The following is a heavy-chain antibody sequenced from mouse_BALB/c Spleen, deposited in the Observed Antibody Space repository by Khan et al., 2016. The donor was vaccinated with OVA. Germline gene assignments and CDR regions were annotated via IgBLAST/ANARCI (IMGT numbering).Heavy chain of an antibody. CDR3: ARKDYYDYDPFPY. V-gene: IGHV3-2*02. D-gene: IGHD2-4*01. CDR2: INYSGNT. Sequence: EVQLVESGPGLVKPSQSLSLTCTVTGYSITSEYAWNWIRQFPGNKLEWMVYINYSGNTRFNPSLKSRTSINRDTSKNQFFLQLNSVTTEDTATYYCARKDYYDYDPFPYWGQGTMVTVSA. CDR1: GYSITSEYA. J-gene: IGHJ3*01.